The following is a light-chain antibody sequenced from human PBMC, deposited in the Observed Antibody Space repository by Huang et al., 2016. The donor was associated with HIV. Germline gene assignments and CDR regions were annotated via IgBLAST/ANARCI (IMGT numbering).Light chain of an antibody. CDR1: QSLLHSNGYNF. CDR3: MQALQTPFT. V-gene: IGKV2-28*01. CDR2: LGS. J-gene: IGKJ3*01. Sequence: DIVMTQSPLSLPVTPGEPASISCRSSQSLLHSNGYNFLGWYLQKPGQSPQLLIYLGSNRASGVPDRFSGSGSSTDFTLKISRVEAEDVGVYYCMQALQTPFTFGPGTKVDIK.